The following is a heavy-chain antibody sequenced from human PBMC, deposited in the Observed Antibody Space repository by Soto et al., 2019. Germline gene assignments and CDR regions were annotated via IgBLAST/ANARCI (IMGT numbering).Heavy chain of an antibody. D-gene: IGHD6-19*01. V-gene: IGHV4-39*01. J-gene: IGHJ4*02. CDR3: ASLLAGVAVAH. CDR2: IYYSGST. CDR1: GGFIRSSRDY. Sequence: SETLSLTCTVSGGFIRSSRDYWGWIRQPPGKGLEWIGSIYYSGSTYYNPSLKSRVTMSVDTSKNQFSLKLNSVTAADTAVYYCASLLAGVAVAHWGQGTLVTVSS.